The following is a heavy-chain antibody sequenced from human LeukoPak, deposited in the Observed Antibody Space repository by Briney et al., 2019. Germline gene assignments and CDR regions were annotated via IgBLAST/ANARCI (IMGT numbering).Heavy chain of an antibody. V-gene: IGHV4-30-2*01. D-gene: IGHD3-16*01. Sequence: PSETLSLTCTVSGGSISSGGYYWSWIRQPPGKGLEWIGYIYHSGSTYYNPSLKSRVTISVDRSKNQFSLKLSSVTAADTAVYYCARLGAWYFDLRGRGTLVTVSS. CDR2: IYHSGST. CDR3: ARLGAWYFDL. J-gene: IGHJ2*01. CDR1: GGSISSGGYY.